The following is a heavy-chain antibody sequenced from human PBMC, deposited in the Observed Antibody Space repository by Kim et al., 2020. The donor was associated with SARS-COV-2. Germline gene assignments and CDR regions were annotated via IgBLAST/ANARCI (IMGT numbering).Heavy chain of an antibody. V-gene: IGHV3-30*18. CDR2: ISYDGSNK. D-gene: IGHD2-15*01. CDR3: AKSQGVVVAEPFDY. Sequence: GGSLRLSCAASGFTFSSYGMHWVRQAPGKGLEWVAVISYDGSNKYYADSVKGRFTISRDNSKNTLYLQMNSLRAEDTAVYYCAKSQGVVVAEPFDYWGQGTLVTVSS. CDR1: GFTFSSYG. J-gene: IGHJ4*02.